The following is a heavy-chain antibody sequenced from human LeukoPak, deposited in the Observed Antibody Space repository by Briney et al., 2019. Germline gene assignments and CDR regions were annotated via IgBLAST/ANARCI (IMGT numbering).Heavy chain of an antibody. V-gene: IGHV3-23*01. CDR3: ASGAYCGGDCYNDFDY. Sequence: GGSLRLSCAASGFTFSSYAMSWVRQAPGKGLEWVSAISGSGGSTYYADSVKGRFTISRDNSKSTLYLQMNSLRAEDTAVYYCASGAYCGGDCYNDFDYWGQGTLVTVSS. D-gene: IGHD2-21*02. J-gene: IGHJ4*02. CDR2: ISGSGGST. CDR1: GFTFSSYA.